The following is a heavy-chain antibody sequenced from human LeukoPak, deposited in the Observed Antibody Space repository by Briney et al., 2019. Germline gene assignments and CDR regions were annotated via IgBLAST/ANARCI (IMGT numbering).Heavy chain of an antibody. D-gene: IGHD3-10*01. CDR2: IYYSGST. V-gene: IGHV4-59*01. CDR1: GGSISSYY. J-gene: IGHJ4*02. Sequence: PSETLSLTCTVSGGSISSYYWSWFRQPPGKGLEWIGYIYYSGSTNYNPSLKSRVTISVDTSKNQFSLKLSSVTAADTAVYYCARTTTRITMVRGVMEFDYWGQGTLVTVSS. CDR3: ARTTTRITMVRGVMEFDY.